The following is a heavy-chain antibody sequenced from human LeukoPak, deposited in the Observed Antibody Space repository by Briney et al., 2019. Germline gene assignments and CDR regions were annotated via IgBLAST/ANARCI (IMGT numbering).Heavy chain of an antibody. CDR1: GFTFSTYH. D-gene: IGHD6-13*01. J-gene: IGHJ6*02. CDR2: ISTTSSYI. V-gene: IGHV3-21*01. Sequence: GGSLRLSCAASGFTFSTYHMDWVRQAPGKGLEWVSSISTTSSYIYYSDSARGRFTISRDNAKNSLYLQMNSLRAEDTAVYYCARVYSSSWYGVNYYYYGMDVWGQGTTVTVSS. CDR3: ARVYSSSWYGVNYYYYGMDV.